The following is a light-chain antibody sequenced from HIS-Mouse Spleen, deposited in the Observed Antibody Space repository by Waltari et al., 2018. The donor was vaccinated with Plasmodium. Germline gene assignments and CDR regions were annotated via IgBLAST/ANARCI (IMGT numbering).Light chain of an antibody. J-gene: IGKJ2*01. V-gene: IGKV1D-8*02. CDR3: QQYYSFPYT. CDR2: ASS. Sequence: AIGMTQSHSLLSESTGDRVTISCQMSQGISSYLAWYQQKPGKAPELLIYASSTLQSGVPSRFSGSGSGTDFTLTISCLQSEDFATYYCQQYYSFPYTFGQGTKLEIK. CDR1: QGISSY.